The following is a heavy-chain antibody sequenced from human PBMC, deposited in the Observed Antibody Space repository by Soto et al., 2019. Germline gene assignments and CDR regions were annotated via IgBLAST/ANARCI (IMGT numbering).Heavy chain of an antibody. CDR1: GFTFSSYA. Sequence: PGGSLRLSCAASGFTFSSYAMSWVRQAPGKGLEWVSAISGSGGSTYYADSVKGRFTISRDNSKNTLYLQMNSLRAEDTAVYYCAKDLGSTTVTTDRFDPWGQGTLVTVSS. J-gene: IGHJ5*02. D-gene: IGHD4-17*01. CDR3: AKDLGSTTVTTDRFDP. CDR2: ISGSGGST. V-gene: IGHV3-23*01.